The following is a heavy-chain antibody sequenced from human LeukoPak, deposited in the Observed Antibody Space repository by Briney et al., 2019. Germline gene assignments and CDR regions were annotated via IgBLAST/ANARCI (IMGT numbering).Heavy chain of an antibody. Sequence: PGGSLRLSCAASGFTFSAYAMDWVRQAPGKGLEWVANIKQDGSEKYYVDSVKGRFTISRDNAKNSLYLQMNSLRAEDTAVYYCGGDYRSYGYQGNFDYWGQGTLVTVSS. CDR1: GFTFSAYA. CDR3: GGDYRSYGYQGNFDY. D-gene: IGHD5-18*01. J-gene: IGHJ4*02. V-gene: IGHV3-7*01. CDR2: IKQDGSEK.